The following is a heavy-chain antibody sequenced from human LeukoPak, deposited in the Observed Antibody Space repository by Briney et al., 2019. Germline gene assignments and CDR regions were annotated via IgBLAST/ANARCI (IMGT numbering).Heavy chain of an antibody. V-gene: IGHV1-2*02. CDR2: INPNSGGT. Sequence: ASVKVSCKGSGYTFTGYYMHWVRQAPGQGLEWMGWINPNSGGTNYAQKFQGRVTMTRDTSISTAYLQWSSLKASDTAMYYCARQIRDSSGYYYVYWGQGTLVTVSS. CDR1: GYTFTGYY. CDR3: ARQIRDSSGYYYVY. D-gene: IGHD3-22*01. J-gene: IGHJ4*02.